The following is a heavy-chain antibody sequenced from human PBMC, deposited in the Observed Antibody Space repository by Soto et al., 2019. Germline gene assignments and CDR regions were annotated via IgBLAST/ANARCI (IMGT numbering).Heavy chain of an antibody. J-gene: IGHJ6*02. CDR3: AKDLVLVPACGMDV. Sequence: GSLRLSCAASGFTFSSYAMSWVRQAPGKGLEWVSAISGSGGSTYYADSVKGRFTISRDNSKNTLYLQMNSLRAEDTAVYYCAKDLVLVPACGMDVWGQGTTVTVSS. D-gene: IGHD2-2*01. V-gene: IGHV3-23*01. CDR2: ISGSGGST. CDR1: GFTFSSYA.